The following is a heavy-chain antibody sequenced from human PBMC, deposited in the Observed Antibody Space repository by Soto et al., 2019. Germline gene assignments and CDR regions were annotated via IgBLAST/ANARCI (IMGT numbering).Heavy chain of an antibody. D-gene: IGHD2-15*01. CDR2: ISYDGSNK. CDR3: ARDLGYCSGGSCYSYYYYYGMDV. Sequence: PGGSLRLSCAASGFTFSSYAMHWVRQAPGKGLEWVAVISYDGSNKYYADSVKGRFTISRDNSKNTLYLQMNSLRAEDTAVYYCARDLGYCSGGSCYSYYYYYGMDVWGQGTTVTVSS. V-gene: IGHV3-30-3*01. J-gene: IGHJ6*02. CDR1: GFTFSSYA.